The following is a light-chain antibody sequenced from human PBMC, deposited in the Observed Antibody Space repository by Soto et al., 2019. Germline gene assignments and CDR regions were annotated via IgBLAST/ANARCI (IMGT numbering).Light chain of an antibody. CDR3: QQYGSSGT. V-gene: IGKV3-20*01. Sequence: EILFRQSPGTLSLSPGERATLSCRASQSVSSSQLAWYEQKPGQAPRLLIYGASNRANGIPDRFSGSGSGTDFTLTLSRLEPEDFALYYCQQYGSSGTFGQGTNVDIK. J-gene: IGKJ1*01. CDR1: QSVSSSQ. CDR2: GAS.